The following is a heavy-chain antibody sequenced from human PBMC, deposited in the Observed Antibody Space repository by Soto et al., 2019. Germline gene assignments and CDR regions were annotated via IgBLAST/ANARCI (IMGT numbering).Heavy chain of an antibody. Sequence: GGSLRLSCAASGFTFSSYGMHWVRQAPGKGLEWVAVIWYDGSNKYYADSVKGRFTISRDNSKNTLYLQMNSLRAEDTAVYYCASEEGSSDYYYYYGMDVWGQGTTVTVS. CDR2: IWYDGSNK. D-gene: IGHD6-6*01. J-gene: IGHJ6*02. CDR1: GFTFSSYG. CDR3: ASEEGSSDYYYYYGMDV. V-gene: IGHV3-33*01.